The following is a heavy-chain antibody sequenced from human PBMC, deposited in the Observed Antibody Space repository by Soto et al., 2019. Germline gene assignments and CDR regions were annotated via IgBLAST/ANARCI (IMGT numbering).Heavy chain of an antibody. CDR1: GGSISSSNW. CDR2: IYHSGST. CDR3: ARDRPYSSGWYFDY. V-gene: IGHV4-4*02. Sequence: SETLSLTCAVSGGSISSSNWWSWVRQPPGKGLEWIGEIYHSGSTNYNPSLKSRVTISVDKSKNQFSLKLSSVTAADTAVYYCARDRPYSSGWYFDYWGQGTLVTVSS. J-gene: IGHJ4*02. D-gene: IGHD6-19*01.